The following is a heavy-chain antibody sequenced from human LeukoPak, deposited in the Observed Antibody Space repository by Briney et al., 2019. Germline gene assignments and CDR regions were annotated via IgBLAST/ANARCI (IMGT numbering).Heavy chain of an antibody. D-gene: IGHD2-21*01. CDR3: ARVGFGYCGGDCYAFDI. V-gene: IGHV1-8*03. CDR2: INPNSGNT. Sequence: ASVKVSCKASGYTFTGYYMHWVRQAPGQGLEWMGWINPNSGNTGYAQKFQGRVTITRNTSISTAYMELSSLRSEDTAVYYCARVGFGYCGGDCYAFDIWGQGTMVTVSS. J-gene: IGHJ3*02. CDR1: GYTFTGYY.